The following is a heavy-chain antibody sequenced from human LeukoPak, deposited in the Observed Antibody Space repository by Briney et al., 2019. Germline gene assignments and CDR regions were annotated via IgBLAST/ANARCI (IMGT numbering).Heavy chain of an antibody. CDR1: GITVTSNH. CDR3: AKLYNYGYIN. D-gene: IGHD5-18*01. V-gene: IGHV3-66*01. CDR2: IYSGGST. Sequence: PGGSLRLSCAASGITVTSNHMSWVRQAPGKELEWVSVIYSGGSTYYADSVKGRFTISRDNSKNTLYLQMDSLRTEDTAVYFCAKLYNYGYINWGQGTLVTDSS. J-gene: IGHJ4*02.